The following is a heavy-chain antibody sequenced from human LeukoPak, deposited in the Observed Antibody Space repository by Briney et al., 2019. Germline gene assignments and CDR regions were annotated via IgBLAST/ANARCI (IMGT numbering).Heavy chain of an antibody. V-gene: IGHV3-23*01. CDR1: GFTFSNYG. Sequence: PGGSLRLSCGVSGFTFSNYGMSWVRLAPGKGLEWVSGISGSGGSTYYADSVKGRFTISRDNPKNTVYLQMNTLRAEDTAVYYCARELRLVFDYWGQGTLVTVSS. D-gene: IGHD6-25*01. CDR2: ISGSGGST. CDR3: ARELRLVFDY. J-gene: IGHJ4*02.